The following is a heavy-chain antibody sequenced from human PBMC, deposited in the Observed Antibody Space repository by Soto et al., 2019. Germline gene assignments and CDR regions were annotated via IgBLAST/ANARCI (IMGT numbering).Heavy chain of an antibody. CDR3: AREHASGDSWTIDF. Sequence: PGGSLRLSCAASGFSFSDYYMTWIRQAPGKGLEWVSYISSSSTYTNHADSVKGRFTMSRDNAKNSLYLQMNSLRAEDTAVYYCAREHASGDSWTIDFWGQGTPVTVSS. J-gene: IGHJ4*02. V-gene: IGHV3-11*06. CDR2: ISSSSTYT. CDR1: GFSFSDYY. D-gene: IGHD2-15*01.